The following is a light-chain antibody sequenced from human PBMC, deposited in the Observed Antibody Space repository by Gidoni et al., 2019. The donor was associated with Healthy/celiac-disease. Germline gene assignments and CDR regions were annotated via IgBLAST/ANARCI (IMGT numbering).Light chain of an antibody. J-gene: IGKJ2*01. CDR1: QSLLHSNGYND. CDR2: LGS. V-gene: IGKV2-28*01. Sequence: DIVITQSPLSLPVTPGEPASISCRSSQSLLHSNGYNDLDWYLQKPGQSPQLLIYLGSNRGSGVPDRFSGSGAGTDFTLKISRVEAEDVGVYYCMQALQTPYTFGQGTKLEIK. CDR3: MQALQTPYT.